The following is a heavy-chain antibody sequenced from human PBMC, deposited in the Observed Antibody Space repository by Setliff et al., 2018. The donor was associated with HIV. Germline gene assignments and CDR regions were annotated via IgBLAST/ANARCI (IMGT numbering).Heavy chain of an antibody. Sequence: SETLSLTCAVSGGSISSGSYYWSWIRQPAGKGLEWIGHIYTSGSTNYNPSLKSRVTISVDTSKNQFSLKLSSVTAADTAVYYCARMRGVVVVAAILILAADAFDIWGQGTMVTVSS. CDR2: IYTSGST. V-gene: IGHV4-61*09. J-gene: IGHJ3*02. D-gene: IGHD2-15*01. CDR1: GGSISSGSYY. CDR3: ARMRGVVVVAAILILAADAFDI.